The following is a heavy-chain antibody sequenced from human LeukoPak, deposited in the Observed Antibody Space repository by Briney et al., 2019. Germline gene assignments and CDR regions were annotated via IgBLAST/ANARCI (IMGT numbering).Heavy chain of an antibody. CDR1: GYRFTSYW. CDR3: ARRRRSGSYEYYFDY. Sequence: GESLKISFKGSGYRFTSYWIGWVRQMPGKGLEWMGIIYPGDSDTRYSPSFQGQVTISADKSISTAYLQWSSLKASDTAMYYCARRRRSGSYEYYFDYWGQGTLVTVSS. J-gene: IGHJ4*02. V-gene: IGHV5-51*01. CDR2: IYPGDSDT. D-gene: IGHD1-26*01.